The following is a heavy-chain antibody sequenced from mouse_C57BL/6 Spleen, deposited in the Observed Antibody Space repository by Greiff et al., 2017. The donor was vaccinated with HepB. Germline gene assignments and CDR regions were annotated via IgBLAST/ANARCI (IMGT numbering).Heavy chain of an antibody. CDR3: ARELPAMDF. J-gene: IGHJ4*01. CDR1: GFTFSSYA. CDR2: ISDGGSYT. D-gene: IGHD1-1*01. V-gene: IGHV5-4*01. Sequence: EVKLMESGGGLVKPGGSLKLSCAASGFTFSSYAMSWVRQTPEKRLEWVATISDGGSYTYYPDNVKGRFTISRDNAKNNLYLQMSHLKSEDTAMYYCARELPAMDFWGQGTSVPVSS.